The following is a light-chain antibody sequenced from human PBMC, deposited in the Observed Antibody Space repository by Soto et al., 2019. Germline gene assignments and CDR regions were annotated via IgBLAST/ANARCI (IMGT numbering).Light chain of an antibody. Sequence: EIVLTQSPGTLSLSPGERATLSCRASQSLSTTYLAWYQQKPGHAPRLLIYGASSRATGIPDRFGGSGSGTDFTLTISRLEAEDFAVYYCRQYGRSPPYTFGQGTKLDIK. V-gene: IGKV3-20*01. CDR1: QSLSTTY. CDR3: RQYGRSPPYT. J-gene: IGKJ2*01. CDR2: GAS.